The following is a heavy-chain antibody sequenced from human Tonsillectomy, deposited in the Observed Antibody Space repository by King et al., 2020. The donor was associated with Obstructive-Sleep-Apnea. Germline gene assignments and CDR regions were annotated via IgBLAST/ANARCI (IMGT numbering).Heavy chain of an antibody. J-gene: IGHJ1*01. CDR3: EGDYYDSSGYYYQN. Sequence: VQLVESGGGVVQPGRSLRLSCASSVFTFISYGMHWVRQAPGKGLEWVAFIRYDGSNKYYADSVKGRFTISRDNSKNTLYLQMNSLRSEETAVYYCEGDYYDSSGYYYQNWGQGTLVTVSS. V-gene: IGHV3-30*02. CDR2: IRYDGSNK. D-gene: IGHD3-22*01. CDR1: VFTFISYG.